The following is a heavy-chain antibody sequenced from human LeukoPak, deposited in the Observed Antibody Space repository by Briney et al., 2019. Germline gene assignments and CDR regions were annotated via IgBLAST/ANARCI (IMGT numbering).Heavy chain of an antibody. CDR1: GGSISSYY. J-gene: IGHJ4*02. D-gene: IGHD3-22*01. CDR3: ARVLDDSSGYYLDY. V-gene: IGHV4-4*07. Sequence: SETLSLTCTVSGGSISSYYWSWIRQPAGKGLEWIGRIYTSGSTNYNPSLKSRVTTSVDTSKNQFSLKLSSVTAADTAVYYCARVLDDSSGYYLDYWGQGTLVTVSS. CDR2: IYTSGST.